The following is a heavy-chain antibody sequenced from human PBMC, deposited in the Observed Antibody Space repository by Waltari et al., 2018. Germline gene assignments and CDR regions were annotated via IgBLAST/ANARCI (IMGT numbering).Heavy chain of an antibody. CDR1: GYSFSDYY. V-gene: IGHV1-2*02. CDR2: INPKSGAT. J-gene: IGHJ3*02. CDR3: ARDLFPNFWSGYGFDI. D-gene: IGHD3-3*01. Sequence: QVHLVQSGAEVKKPGASVRVYCKTSGYSFSDYYISWVRQAPGQGLEWMGWINPKSGATNPAQKFQGRVTLTRDTSTSTVYMELRGLTSDDTAIYYCARDLFPNFWSGYGFDIWGQGTKVTVSS.